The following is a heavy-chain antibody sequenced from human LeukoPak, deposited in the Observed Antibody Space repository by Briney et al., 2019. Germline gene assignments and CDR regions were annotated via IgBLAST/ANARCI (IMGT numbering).Heavy chain of an antibody. CDR3: ARHYYGSGSYYLDY. J-gene: IGHJ4*02. CDR1: GYRFTNYW. V-gene: IGHV5-51*07. D-gene: IGHD3-10*01. Sequence: GESLKISCQGSGYRFTNYWIGWVHQMPGKGLEWMGLIYPGDSDTRYSPSFQGQVTMSADKSISTAYLQWSSLKASDTAMYYCARHYYGSGSYYLDYWGQGTLVTVSS. CDR2: IYPGDSDT.